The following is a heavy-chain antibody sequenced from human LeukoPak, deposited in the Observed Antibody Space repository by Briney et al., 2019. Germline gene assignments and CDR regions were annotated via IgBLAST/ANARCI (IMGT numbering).Heavy chain of an antibody. Sequence: PGGSLRLSCAASGFTFSSYWMHWVRQVPGKGLVWVARINPGGSSITYADSVKGRFTISRDNAKNTLYLQMDRLRAEDTGAYYCARSNQADDYWGQGTLVTVSS. D-gene: IGHD1-14*01. CDR1: GFTFSSYW. CDR3: ARSNQADDY. CDR2: INPGGSSI. V-gene: IGHV3-74*01. J-gene: IGHJ4*02.